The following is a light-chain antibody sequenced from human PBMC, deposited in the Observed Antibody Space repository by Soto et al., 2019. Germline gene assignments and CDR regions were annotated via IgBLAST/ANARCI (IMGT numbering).Light chain of an antibody. CDR3: SSHTSSSIL. J-gene: IGLJ1*01. CDR1: SSDVGSYNY. CDR2: EVR. Sequence: QSVLTQPASVSGSPGQSITISCTGTSSDVGSYNYVSWYQQHPGKAPKPMIYEVRDRPSGISSRFSGSKSGNTASLTISGLQTEDEADYYCSSHTSSSILFGTGTKVTVL. V-gene: IGLV2-14*01.